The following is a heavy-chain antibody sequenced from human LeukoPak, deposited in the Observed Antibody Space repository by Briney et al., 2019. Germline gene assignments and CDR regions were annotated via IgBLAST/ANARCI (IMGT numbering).Heavy chain of an antibody. CDR3: AKEGRSLQTY. CDR2: IKEDGTET. Sequence: GGSLRLSCAASGFAFSSYAMHWVRLAPGKGLEWVANIKEDGTETYYVDSVKGRFTISRDNAKNSLYLQMNSLRVEDTAVYYCAKEGRSLQTYWGQGTLVTVSS. D-gene: IGHD5-24*01. CDR1: GFAFSSYA. V-gene: IGHV3-7*03. J-gene: IGHJ4*02.